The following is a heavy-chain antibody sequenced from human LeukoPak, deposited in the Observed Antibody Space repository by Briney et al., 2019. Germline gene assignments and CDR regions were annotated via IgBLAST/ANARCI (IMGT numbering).Heavy chain of an antibody. CDR1: GGTFSSYA. D-gene: IGHD3-22*01. CDR2: IIPIFGTA. J-gene: IGHJ1*01. V-gene: IGHV1-69*05. Sequence: SVKVSCKASGGTFSSYAISWVRQAPGQGLEWMGRIIPIFGTANYAQKFQGRVTITTDESTSTAYMELSSLRSEDTAVYYCARGCYYDSSGYSLDQHWGQGTLVTVSS. CDR3: ARGCYYDSSGYSLDQH.